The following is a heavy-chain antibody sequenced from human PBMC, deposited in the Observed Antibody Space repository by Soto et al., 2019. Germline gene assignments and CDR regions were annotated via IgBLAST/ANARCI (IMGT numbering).Heavy chain of an antibody. Sequence: QVQLQESGPGLVKPSETLSLTCTXSXGSVRSDNYYXIWXXXXXXKGLECIGYISYSGSTNYNPSLKSRVTISVDTSKNQFSLKLSSVTAADTAVYYCATRTVFRPLDCWGQGTLVTVSS. J-gene: IGHJ4*02. V-gene: IGHV4-61*01. CDR2: ISYSGST. CDR1: XGSVRSDNYY. CDR3: ATRTVFRPLDC.